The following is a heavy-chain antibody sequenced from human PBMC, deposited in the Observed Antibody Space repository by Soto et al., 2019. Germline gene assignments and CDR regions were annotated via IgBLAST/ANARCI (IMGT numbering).Heavy chain of an antibody. D-gene: IGHD2-2*01. V-gene: IGHV1-2*02. CDR2: INPNSGGT. J-gene: IGHJ6*02. CDR1: GYTFTVYY. Sequence: ASVKVSCKASGYTFTVYYMHCVLQAPLQWLEGMGWINPNSGGTNYAQKFQGRVTMTRDTSISTAYMELSRLRSDDTAVYYCARRGYCSSTSCYRVFGLYYYYGMDVWGQGTTVTVSS. CDR3: ARRGYCSSTSCYRVFGLYYYYGMDV.